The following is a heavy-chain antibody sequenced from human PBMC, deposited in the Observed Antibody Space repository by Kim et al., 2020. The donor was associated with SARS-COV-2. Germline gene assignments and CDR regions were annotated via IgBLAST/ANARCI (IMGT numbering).Heavy chain of an antibody. CDR1: GFTFSSYG. V-gene: IGHV3-33*01. D-gene: IGHD1-26*01. CDR3: ARCGSYPTEYYYYGMDV. Sequence: GGSLRLSCAASGFTFSSYGMHWVRQAPGKGLEWVTLIWYDGSNKYYADSVKGRFTISRDNSKNTLYLQMNSLRAEDTAVYYCARCGSYPTEYYYYGMDVWGQGTTVTVSS. CDR2: IWYDGSNK. J-gene: IGHJ6*02.